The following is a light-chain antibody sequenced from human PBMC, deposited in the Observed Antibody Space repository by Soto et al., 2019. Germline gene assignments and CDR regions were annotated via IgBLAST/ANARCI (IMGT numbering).Light chain of an antibody. CDR3: SSHTSGDTRV. J-gene: IGLJ1*01. V-gene: IGLV2-14*01. CDR2: EVT. Sequence: QSALTQPASVSGSPGQSIAISCIGTSSDVGGYDYVSWYQQHPDKAPKLIIYEVTKRPSGVSNRFSGSKSGNTASLTISGLQPDDEADYYCSSHTSGDTRVFGSGTKLTVL. CDR1: SSDVGGYDY.